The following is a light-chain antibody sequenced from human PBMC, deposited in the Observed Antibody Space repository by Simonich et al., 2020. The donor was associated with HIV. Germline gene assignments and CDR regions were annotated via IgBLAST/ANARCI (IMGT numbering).Light chain of an antibody. CDR3: CSYAGSSTFVV. V-gene: IGLV2-11*01. J-gene: IGLJ2*01. CDR2: NVN. CDR1: SSDVGGYNY. Sequence: QSALTQPRSVSGSPGQSVTISCTGTSSDVGGYNYVSWYHQHPGKAPKFMSYNVNQRPSGDPDRFSGSKSGNTASLTISGLQAEDEADYYCCSYAGSSTFVVFGGGTKLTVL.